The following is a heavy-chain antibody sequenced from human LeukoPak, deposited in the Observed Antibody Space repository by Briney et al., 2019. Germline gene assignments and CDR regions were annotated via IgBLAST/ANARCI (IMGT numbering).Heavy chain of an antibody. D-gene: IGHD3-9*01. CDR3: AKTVRDILTGYYPI. CDR2: IKQDGSEK. CDR1: GFTFGDYA. Sequence: GGSLRLSCTASGFTFGDYAMSWVRQAPGKGLEWVANIKQDGSEKYYVDSVKGRFTISRDNAKNSLYLQMNSLRAEDTAVYYCAKTVRDILTGYYPIWGQGTLVTVSS. J-gene: IGHJ4*02. V-gene: IGHV3-7*03.